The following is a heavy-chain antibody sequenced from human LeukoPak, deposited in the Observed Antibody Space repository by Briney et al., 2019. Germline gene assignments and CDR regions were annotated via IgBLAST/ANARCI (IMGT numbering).Heavy chain of an antibody. CDR1: GYTFTGYY. CDR2: INPNSGGT. J-gene: IGHJ4*02. V-gene: IGHV1-2*02. Sequence: ASVKVSCKASGYTFTGYYMHWVRQAPGQGLEWMGWINPNSGGTNYAQKFQGRVTMTRDTSISTAYMELSRLRSDDTAVYYCARGLLGRDEEFDYWGQGTLVTVSS. CDR3: ARGLLGRDEEFDY.